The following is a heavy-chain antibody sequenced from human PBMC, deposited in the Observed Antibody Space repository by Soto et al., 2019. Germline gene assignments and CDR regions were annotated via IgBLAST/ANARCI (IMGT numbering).Heavy chain of an antibody. V-gene: IGHV1-69*13. Sequence: SVKVSCKTSGGTFTSFAISWVRQAPGQGLEWMGGIIPVFGTTNYIPKFQDRLTITADESTSTAYMELSSLRSEDTAVYYCARAGPEGQLAVAVYFQHWGQG. D-gene: IGHD6-13*01. CDR2: IIPVFGTT. J-gene: IGHJ1*01. CDR3: ARAGPEGQLAVAVYFQH. CDR1: GGTFTSFA.